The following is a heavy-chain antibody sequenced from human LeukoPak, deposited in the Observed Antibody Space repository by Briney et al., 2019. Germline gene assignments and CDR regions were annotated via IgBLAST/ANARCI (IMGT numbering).Heavy chain of an antibody. CDR2: IIPIFGTA. CDR1: GYTFTSYG. Sequence: SVKVSCKASGYTFTSYGISWVRQAPGQGLEWMGGIIPIFGTANYAQKFQGRVTITADESTSTAYMELSRLESDDTAVYYCARDRGPYGSGERWCDPWGQGTLVTVSS. CDR3: ARDRGPYGSGERWCDP. J-gene: IGHJ5*02. D-gene: IGHD3-10*01. V-gene: IGHV1-69*13.